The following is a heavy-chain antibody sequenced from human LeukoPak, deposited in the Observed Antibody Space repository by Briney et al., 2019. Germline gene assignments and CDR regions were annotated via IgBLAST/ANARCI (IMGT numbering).Heavy chain of an antibody. Sequence: GGSLRLSCAASGFTFSSYSMNWVRQAPGKGLEWVSSISSSSSYIYYAASVKGRFTISRYNAKNSLYLQINSLRAEDTAVYYCARDPLSSGYYYREYYFDYWGQGTLVTVSS. CDR1: GFTFSSYS. J-gene: IGHJ4*02. CDR3: ARDPLSSGYYYREYYFDY. D-gene: IGHD3-22*01. CDR2: ISSSSSYI. V-gene: IGHV3-21*01.